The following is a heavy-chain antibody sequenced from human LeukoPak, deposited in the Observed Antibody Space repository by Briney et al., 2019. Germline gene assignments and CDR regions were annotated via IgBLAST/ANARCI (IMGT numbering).Heavy chain of an antibody. CDR1: GFTFSSYT. Sequence: PGGSLRLSCAASGFTFSSYTMSWVRQAPGKGLEWVSTITTSDCNTYYADSVKGRFTVSRDNSKNTLFLQMNSLRAEDTAVYYCAKGGAYYYDSSAYYRDWGQGTLVTVSS. CDR3: AKGGAYYYDSSAYYRD. V-gene: IGHV3-23*01. CDR2: ITTSDCNT. D-gene: IGHD3-22*01. J-gene: IGHJ4*02.